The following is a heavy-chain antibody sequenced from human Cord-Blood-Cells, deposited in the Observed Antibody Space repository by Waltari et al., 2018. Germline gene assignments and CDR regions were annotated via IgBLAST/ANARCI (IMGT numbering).Heavy chain of an antibody. CDR1: GYTFTSYA. CDR3: ARWDGDYDAFDI. J-gene: IGHJ3*02. D-gene: IGHD4-17*01. CDR2: INAGNGNT. V-gene: IGHV1-3*01. Sequence: QVQLVQSGAEVKKPGASVKVSCKASGYTFTSYAMHCVRQAPGQRLEWMGWINAGNGNTKYSQKFQGRVTITRDTSASTAYMELSSLRSEDTAVYYCARWDGDYDAFDIWGQGTMVTVSS.